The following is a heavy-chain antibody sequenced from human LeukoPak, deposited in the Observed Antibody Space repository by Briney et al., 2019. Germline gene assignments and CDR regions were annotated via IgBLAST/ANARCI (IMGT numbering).Heavy chain of an antibody. CDR3: ARIPLGEPPGYFDY. CDR1: GGSFSGYY. Sequence: SETLSLTCAVYGGSFSGYYWSWIRQSPGKGLEWIGEIYHSGSTNYNPSLKSRVTISVDKSKNQFSLKLSSVTAADTAVYYCARIPLGEPPGYFDYWGQGTLVTVSS. CDR2: IYHSGST. J-gene: IGHJ4*02. D-gene: IGHD3-10*01. V-gene: IGHV4-34*01.